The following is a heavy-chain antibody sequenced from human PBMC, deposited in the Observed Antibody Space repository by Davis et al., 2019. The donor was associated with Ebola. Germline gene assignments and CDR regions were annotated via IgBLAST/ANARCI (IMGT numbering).Heavy chain of an antibody. Sequence: SETLSLTCAVYGGSFSGYYWSWIRQPPGKGLEWIGEINHSGSTNYNPSLKSRVTISVDTSKNQFSLKLSSVTAADTAVYYCASSPSYYDFWSGYPQPYYYYGMDVWGQGTTVTVSS. CDR3: ASSPSYYDFWSGYPQPYYYYGMDV. D-gene: IGHD3-3*01. J-gene: IGHJ6*02. CDR2: INHSGST. V-gene: IGHV4-34*01. CDR1: GGSFSGYY.